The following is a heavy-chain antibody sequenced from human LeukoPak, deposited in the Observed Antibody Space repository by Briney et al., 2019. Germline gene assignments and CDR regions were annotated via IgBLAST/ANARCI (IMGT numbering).Heavy chain of an antibody. V-gene: IGHV4-39*07. D-gene: IGHD3-3*01. Sequence: PSETLSLTCTVSGGSISSSSYYWGWIRQPPGKGLEWIGSIYYSGSTYYNPSLKSRVTISVDTSKNQFSLKLSSVTAADTAVYYCARDTIFDRNYERYLNWFDPWGQGTLVTVSS. J-gene: IGHJ5*02. CDR2: IYYSGST. CDR3: ARDTIFDRNYERYLNWFDP. CDR1: GGSISSSSYY.